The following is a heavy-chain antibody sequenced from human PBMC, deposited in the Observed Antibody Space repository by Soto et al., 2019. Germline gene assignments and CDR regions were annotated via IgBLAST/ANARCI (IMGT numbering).Heavy chain of an antibody. J-gene: IGHJ5*02. Sequence: QLQLQESGPGLVKPSETLSLTCSVSGGSISSSSYFWGWIRQPPGKGLEWIGSIYYSGSTYYNPSRKSRVTVAVETSKSQFALKLSSVTAADAAVYYGARQPGDFWFDPWGQGTLVTVSS. CDR1: GGSISSSSYF. V-gene: IGHV4-39*01. D-gene: IGHD4-17*01. CDR2: IYYSGST. CDR3: ARQPGDFWFDP.